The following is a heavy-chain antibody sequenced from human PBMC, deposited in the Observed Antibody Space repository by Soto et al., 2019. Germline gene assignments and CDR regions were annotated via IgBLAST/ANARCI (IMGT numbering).Heavy chain of an antibody. CDR3: ARGDPLNYGSYPYWHYYGMDV. J-gene: IGHJ6*02. V-gene: IGHV3-13*01. D-gene: IGHD2-8*02. Sequence: LSVSCGAVGFIFTSDDVHWVSQASGKGLEWVSVITTTGDTYYAASVKGRFTISRENAENSLYLQMNSLRAEDAAVYYCARGDPLNYGSYPYWHYYGMDVWGRGT. CDR1: GFIFTSDD. CDR2: ITTTGDT.